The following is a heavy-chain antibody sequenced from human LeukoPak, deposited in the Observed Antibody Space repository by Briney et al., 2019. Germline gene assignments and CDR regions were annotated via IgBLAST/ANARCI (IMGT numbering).Heavy chain of an antibody. CDR3: ARVVVVPAAMVAFDI. J-gene: IGHJ3*02. V-gene: IGHV4-59*01. CDR2: IYYSGST. D-gene: IGHD2-2*01. CDR1: GGSISSYY. Sequence: SETLSLTCTVSGGSISSYYWSWIRQPPGKGLEWIGYIYYSGSTNYNPSLKSRVTISVDTSKNQFSLKLSSVTAAGTAVYYCARVVVVPAAMVAFDIWGQGTMVTVSS.